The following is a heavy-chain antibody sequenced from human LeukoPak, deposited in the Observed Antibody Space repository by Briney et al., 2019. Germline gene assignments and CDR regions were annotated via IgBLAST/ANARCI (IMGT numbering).Heavy chain of an antibody. D-gene: IGHD3-3*01. V-gene: IGHV4-4*07. Sequence: PSETLSLTCTVSGGSISSYYWSWIRQPAGKGLEWIGRIYTSGSTNYNPSLKSRVTMSVDTSKNQFSLKLSSVTAADTAVYYCAGQTFWSGYYTFDYWGQGTLVTVSS. CDR1: GGSISSYY. J-gene: IGHJ4*02. CDR3: AGQTFWSGYYTFDY. CDR2: IYTSGST.